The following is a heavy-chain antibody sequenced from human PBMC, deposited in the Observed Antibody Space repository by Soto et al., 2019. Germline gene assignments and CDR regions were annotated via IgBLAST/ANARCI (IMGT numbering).Heavy chain of an antibody. Sequence: GGSLRLSCAASGFTFSAYAMTWVRQAPGKGLEWVSTIPSSSTTSYYADSVKGRFTISRDNSKKTLFLQMNSLRAEDTALYYCAKGVYDFFCCSYPPLRYMYFWGQGSTVTVSS. CDR1: GFTFSAYA. CDR2: IPSSSTTS. CDR3: AKGVYDFFCCSYPPLRYMYF. D-gene: IGHD3-3*01. V-gene: IGHV3-23*01. J-gene: IGHJ6*02.